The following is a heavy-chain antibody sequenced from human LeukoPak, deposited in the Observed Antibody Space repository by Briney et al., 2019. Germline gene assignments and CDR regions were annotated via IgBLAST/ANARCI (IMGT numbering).Heavy chain of an antibody. D-gene: IGHD4-17*01. V-gene: IGHV3-23*01. CDR2: MSGDSTIR. Sequence: GGSLRLSCAASGFTFSTFAMGWLRQAPGKGLEWVSVMSGDSTIRYYADSVKGRFTVSRDNSQNTLFLQMNSLRADDTAIYYCAKGVGDYYDFWGRGTLVTVSS. CDR1: GFTFSTFA. J-gene: IGHJ4*02. CDR3: AKGVGDYYDF.